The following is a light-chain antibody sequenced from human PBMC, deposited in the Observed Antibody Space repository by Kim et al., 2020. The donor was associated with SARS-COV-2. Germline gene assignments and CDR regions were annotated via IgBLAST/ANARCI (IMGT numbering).Light chain of an antibody. J-gene: IGKJ4*01. Sequence: STGERITLPCKASQSISDKLAWYQQKPGQAPRLVIYGASTRATGIPARFSGSGSGTEFTLDISGLQSEDFAVYYCQQYYNWPPVTFGGGNKVDIK. CDR2: GAS. CDR3: QQYYNWPPVT. CDR1: QSISDK. V-gene: IGKV3-15*01.